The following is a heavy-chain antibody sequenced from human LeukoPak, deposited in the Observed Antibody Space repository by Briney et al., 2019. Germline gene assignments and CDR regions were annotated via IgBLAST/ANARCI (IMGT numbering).Heavy chain of an antibody. V-gene: IGHV3-15*01. CDR2: IKSKTDGGTT. J-gene: IGHJ4*02. Sequence: GGSLRLSCAASGFTFSNAWMSWVRQAPGKGLEWVGRIKSKTDGGTTDYAAPVKGRFTISRDDSKNTLYLQMNSLKTEDTAVYYCTTDIEVLLWFGETLGGQGTLVTVSS. CDR1: GFTFSNAW. D-gene: IGHD3-10*01. CDR3: TTDIEVLLWFGETL.